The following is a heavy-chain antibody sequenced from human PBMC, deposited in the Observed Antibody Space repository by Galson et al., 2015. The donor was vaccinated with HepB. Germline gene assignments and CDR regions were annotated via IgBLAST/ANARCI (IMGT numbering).Heavy chain of an antibody. CDR1: GGTFSSYA. CDR2: IIPIFGIA. Sequence: SVKVSCKASGGTFSSYAISWVRQAPGQGLEWMGGIIPIFGIANYAQKFQGRVTTTADESTSTAYMELSSLRSEDTAVYYCASDPLVVRGVIISVDSYYYYGMDVWGQGTTVTVSS. J-gene: IGHJ6*02. D-gene: IGHD3-10*01. CDR3: ASDPLVVRGVIISVDSYYYYGMDV. V-gene: IGHV1-69*13.